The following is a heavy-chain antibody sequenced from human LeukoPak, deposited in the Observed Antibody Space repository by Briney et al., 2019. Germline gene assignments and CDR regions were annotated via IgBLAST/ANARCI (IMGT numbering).Heavy chain of an antibody. CDR3: ARPRMAMVVADGFDI. CDR2: IYYSGST. Sequence: SETLSLTCTVSGGSISSSSYYWGWIRQPPGKGLEWIGSIYYSGSTYYNPSLKSRVTISVDTSKNQVSLKLSSVTAADTAVYYCARPRMAMVVADGFDIWGQGTMVTVSS. V-gene: IGHV4-39*01. J-gene: IGHJ3*02. D-gene: IGHD2-15*01. CDR1: GGSISSSSYY.